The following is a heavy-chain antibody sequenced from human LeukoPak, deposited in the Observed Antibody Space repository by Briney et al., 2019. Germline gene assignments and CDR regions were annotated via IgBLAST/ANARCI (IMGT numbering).Heavy chain of an antibody. CDR3: ARLVRRAGSFDY. CDR1: GFTFSSYS. D-gene: IGHD6-6*01. V-gene: IGHV3-7*01. J-gene: IGHJ4*02. Sequence: GGSLRLSCAASGFTFSSYSMNWVRQAPGKGLEWVANIKQDGSEKYYVDSVKGRFTISRDNAKNSLYLQMNSLRAEDTAVYYCARLVRRAGSFDYWGQGTLVTVSS. CDR2: IKQDGSEK.